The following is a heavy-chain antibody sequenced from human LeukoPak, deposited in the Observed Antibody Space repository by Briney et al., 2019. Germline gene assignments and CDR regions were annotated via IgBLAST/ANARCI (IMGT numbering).Heavy chain of an antibody. D-gene: IGHD3-22*01. CDR1: GYTFTDYY. CDR3: ASDDSSGYYSGP. J-gene: IGHJ5*02. Sequence: ASVKVSCKASGYTFTDYYIHWVRQAPGQGLEWMGRINPNSGGTNYAQKFQGRVTMTRDTSISTAYMELSRLRSDDTAVYYCASDDSSGYYSGPWGQGTLVTVSS. CDR2: INPNSGGT. V-gene: IGHV1-2*06.